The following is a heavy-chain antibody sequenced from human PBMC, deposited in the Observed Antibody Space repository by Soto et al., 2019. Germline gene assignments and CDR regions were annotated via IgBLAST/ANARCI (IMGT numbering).Heavy chain of an antibody. Sequence: QVQLQESGPGLVKPSQTLSLTCTVSGASITSGDYSWNWIRQPPGKCLEWIGNIYHTGTTYYNPPLQSRVTISVDTSMNQFSLKLRSVTAAVTAVYYCVREGLTMYGVLTPSFYPWGQVTLVTVSS. CDR3: VREGLTMYGVLTPSFYP. D-gene: IGHD3-3*01. J-gene: IGHJ5*02. V-gene: IGHV4-30-4*01. CDR1: GASITSGDYS. CDR2: IYHTGTT.